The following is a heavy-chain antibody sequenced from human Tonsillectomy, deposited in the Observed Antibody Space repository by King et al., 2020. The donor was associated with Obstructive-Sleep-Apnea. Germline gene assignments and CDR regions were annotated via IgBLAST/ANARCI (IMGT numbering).Heavy chain of an antibody. V-gene: IGHV2-26*01. CDR2: IFSNDEK. CDR3: ARWTYDYFWSGYYRNYGMDV. D-gene: IGHD3-3*01. CDR1: GVSLSNGKMG. J-gene: IGHJ6*02. Sequence: VTLKESGPVLVKPTETLTLTCTVSGVSLSNGKMGVSWIRQPPGKALEWLAHIFSNDEKSYNTSLKSRLTISRDTSKSQVVLTMTNMDPVDTATYYCARWTYDYFWSGYYRNYGMDVWGQGTTVTVSS.